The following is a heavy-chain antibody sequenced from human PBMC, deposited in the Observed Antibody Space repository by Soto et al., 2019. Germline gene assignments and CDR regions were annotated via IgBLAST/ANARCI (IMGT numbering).Heavy chain of an antibody. CDR3: VGDGTKTLRDWFDP. J-gene: IGHJ5*02. CDR2: IYATGTT. V-gene: IGHV4-4*07. Sequence: PSETLSLTCTVSGASISGFYWSWIRKSAGKGLEWIGRIYATGTTDYNPSLKSRVMMSVDTSKKQFSLQLRSVPAADTAVNYCVGDGTKTLRDWFDPWGQGISVTVSS. D-gene: IGHD1-1*01. CDR1: GASISGFY.